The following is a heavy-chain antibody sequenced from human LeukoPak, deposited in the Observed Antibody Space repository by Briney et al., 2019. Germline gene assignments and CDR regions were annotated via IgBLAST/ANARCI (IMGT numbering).Heavy chain of an antibody. J-gene: IGHJ4*02. CDR1: GLTFSSYA. Sequence: PGGSLRLSCAASGLTFSSYAMSWVRQAPGKGLEWVSAISGSGGSTYYADSVKGRFTISRDNSKNTLYLQMNSLRAEDTAVYYCAKDTEATDCGGDCYSPFDYWGQGTLVTVSS. V-gene: IGHV3-23*01. CDR3: AKDTEATDCGGDCYSPFDY. D-gene: IGHD2-21*02. CDR2: ISGSGGST.